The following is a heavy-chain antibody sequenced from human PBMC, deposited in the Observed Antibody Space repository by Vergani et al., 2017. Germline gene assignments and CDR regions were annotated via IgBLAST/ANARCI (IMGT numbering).Heavy chain of an antibody. CDR1: GFTFSSYA. CDR2: ISVSGGRP. J-gene: IGHJ4*02. CDR3: AKDPNWYGPFDY. Sequence: EVQLVESGGGLVQPGGSPRLSCAASGFTFSSYAMSWVRQAPGKGLEWVSAISVSGGRPYYADSGKARFTISRDNSKNTLYLQMNSLRAEDTAVYYCAKDPNWYGPFDYWGQGTLVTVSS. D-gene: IGHD1-1*01. V-gene: IGHV3-23*04.